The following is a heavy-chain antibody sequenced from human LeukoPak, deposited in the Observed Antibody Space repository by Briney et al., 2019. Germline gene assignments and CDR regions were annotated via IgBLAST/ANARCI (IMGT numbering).Heavy chain of an antibody. Sequence: GASVKVSCKASGYTFTSYGISWVRQAPGQGLEWMGRIIPILGIANYAQKFQGRVTITADKSTSTAYMELSSLRSEDAAVYYCAKTHPQIYPGAAQVWRNDAFDIWGQGTMVTVSS. CDR1: GYTFTSYG. CDR2: IIPILGIA. CDR3: AKTHPQIYPGAAQVWRNDAFDI. J-gene: IGHJ3*02. V-gene: IGHV1-69*04. D-gene: IGHD6-13*01.